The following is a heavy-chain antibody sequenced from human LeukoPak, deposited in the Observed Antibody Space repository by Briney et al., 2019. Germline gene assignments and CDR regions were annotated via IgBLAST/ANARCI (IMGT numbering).Heavy chain of an antibody. CDR3: ARDRGIVGTTGYYYMDV. V-gene: IGHV3-11*04. D-gene: IGHD1-26*01. CDR2: IGSTI. CDR1: GFSFSDYY. Sequence: AGGSLRLSCVASGFSFSDYYMSWIRQAPGKGLEWVSYIGSTIYYADSVKGRFTISRDNAKNSLYLQMNSLRAEDTAVYYCARDRGIVGTTGYYYMDVWGKGTTVTVSS. J-gene: IGHJ6*03.